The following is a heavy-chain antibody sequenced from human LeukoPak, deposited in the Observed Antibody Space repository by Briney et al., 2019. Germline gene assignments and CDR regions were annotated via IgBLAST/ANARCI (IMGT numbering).Heavy chain of an antibody. Sequence: PSETLSLTCAVYGGSFSGYYWSWIRQPPGKGLEWIGEINHSGSTNYNPSLKSRVTISVDTSKNQFSLKLSSVTAADTAVYYCARHVLLGFGARGWFDPWGQGTLVTVSS. J-gene: IGHJ5*02. CDR1: GGSFSGYY. CDR3: ARHVLLGFGARGWFDP. D-gene: IGHD3-10*01. CDR2: INHSGST. V-gene: IGHV4-34*01.